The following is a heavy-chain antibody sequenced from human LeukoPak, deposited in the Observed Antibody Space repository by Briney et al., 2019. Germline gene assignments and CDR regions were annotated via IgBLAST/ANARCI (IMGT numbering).Heavy chain of an antibody. V-gene: IGHV7-4-1*02. D-gene: IGHD3-10*01. CDR1: GYPFTSYT. CDR2: INTNTGNS. J-gene: IGHJ4*02. Sequence: GASVKVSCKTSGYPFTSYTVNWVRQAPGQGLEWVGGINTNTGNSLYGQGFTGRFVFSLDTSVSTAYLQISGLKAEDTAVYYCARGEIYYHGPGRYPYWGQGTLVTV. CDR3: ARGEIYYHGPGRYPY.